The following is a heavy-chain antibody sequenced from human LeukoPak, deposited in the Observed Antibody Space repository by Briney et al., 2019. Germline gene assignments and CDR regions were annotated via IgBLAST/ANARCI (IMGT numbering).Heavy chain of an antibody. J-gene: IGHJ6*03. D-gene: IGHD2-2*01. CDR1: GFTFGTYW. CDR2: INSDGGTT. Sequence: PGGSLRLSCGASGFTFGTYWMHWVRQAPGKGLVWVSGINSDGGTTTYADSVKGRFTISRDNAKNTLYLQMNNLRAEDTAVYYCAKGGDCSSTSCYWWYYYYMDVWGKGTTVTVSS. V-gene: IGHV3-74*01. CDR3: AKGGDCSSTSCYWWYYYYMDV.